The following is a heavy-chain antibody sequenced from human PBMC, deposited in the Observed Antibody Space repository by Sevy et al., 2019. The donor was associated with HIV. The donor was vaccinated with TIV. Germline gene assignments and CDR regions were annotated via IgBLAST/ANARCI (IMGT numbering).Heavy chain of an antibody. Sequence: GGSLRLSCAASGFTFSSYTMNWVRQAPGKGLEWVSSISSSGTYIYYADSVKGRFTISRDNAKNSLYLQMNSLRAEDMAVYYCARVGGIAVTGTRDYWGQGTLVTVSS. CDR1: GFTFSSYT. D-gene: IGHD6-19*01. CDR2: ISSSGTYI. J-gene: IGHJ4*02. CDR3: ARVGGIAVTGTRDY. V-gene: IGHV3-21*01.